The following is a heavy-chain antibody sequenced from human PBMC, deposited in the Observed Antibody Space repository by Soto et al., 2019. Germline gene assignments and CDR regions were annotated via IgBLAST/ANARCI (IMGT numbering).Heavy chain of an antibody. V-gene: IGHV3-30*04. D-gene: IGHD3-3*01. J-gene: IGHJ6*02. Sequence: GGSLRLSCTAFGFLFNTYAMHWVRQAPGKGLEWVAVISYDARNTYYADSVKGRFTISRDNSRNTLYLQMNSLRAEETAVYYCARPGSGYDVLSGQYFYFFHAVDVWGQGTTVTVS. CDR1: GFLFNTYA. CDR2: ISYDARNT. CDR3: ARPGSGYDVLSGQYFYFFHAVDV.